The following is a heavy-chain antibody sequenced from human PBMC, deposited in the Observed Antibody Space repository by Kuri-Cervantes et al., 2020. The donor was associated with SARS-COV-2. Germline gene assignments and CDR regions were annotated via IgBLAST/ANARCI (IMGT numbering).Heavy chain of an antibody. CDR1: GYTFTGYY. CDR3: ATSIYVWGSYRLAGFPDY. J-gene: IGHJ4*02. V-gene: IGHV1-2*02. D-gene: IGHD3-16*02. CDR2: INPNSGGT. Sequence: ASVKVSCKASGYTFTGYYMHWVRQAPGQGLEWMGWINPNSGGTNYAQKFQGRVTMTRDTSISTAYMELSRLRSEDTAVYYCATSIYVWGSYRLAGFPDYWGQGTLVTVSS.